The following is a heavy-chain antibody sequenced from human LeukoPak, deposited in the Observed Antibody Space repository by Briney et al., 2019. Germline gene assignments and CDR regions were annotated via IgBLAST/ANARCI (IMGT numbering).Heavy chain of an antibody. CDR2: IYPGDSDT. CDR1: GYSITSYW. J-gene: IGHJ4*02. V-gene: IGHV5-51*01. D-gene: IGHD1-26*01. CDR3: AGGSYYGY. Sequence: AESLKISCKGSGYSITSYWIAWVRQLPGKGLEWMGIIYPGDSDTRYSPSFQGQVTMSADKSISTAYLQWSSLKASDTAMYYCAGGSYYGYWGQGTLVTVSS.